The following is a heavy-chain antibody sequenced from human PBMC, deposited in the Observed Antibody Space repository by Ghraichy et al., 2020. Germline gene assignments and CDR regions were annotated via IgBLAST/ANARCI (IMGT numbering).Heavy chain of an antibody. CDR2: IDAGGDTA. CDR1: GFTFSKYA. Sequence: GESLNISCAGSGFTFSKYAVNWVRQSPGKGLEWVSGIDAGGDTAYYADFVRGRFIISRDNSQNTVFLQMNSLRPDDMAIYYCAKTDYGTYDEFDLWGQGTLVTVSS. V-gene: IGHV3-23*01. CDR3: AKTDYGTYDEFDL. J-gene: IGHJ4*02. D-gene: IGHD4-17*01.